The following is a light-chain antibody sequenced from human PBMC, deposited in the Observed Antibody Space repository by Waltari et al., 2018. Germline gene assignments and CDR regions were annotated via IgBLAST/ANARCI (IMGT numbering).Light chain of an antibody. V-gene: IGKV3-15*01. CDR1: QYIVSN. J-gene: IGKJ1*01. CDR3: LQYGVWPPWT. Sequence: ETVMTQSPATLSMSPGETATLSCRASQYIVSNLAWYQQRPGQAPRLLIYGASSRATGVPARFSGSWSGTHFTLTISSLQSEDFAVYFCLQYGVWPPWTFGQGTKVEFK. CDR2: GAS.